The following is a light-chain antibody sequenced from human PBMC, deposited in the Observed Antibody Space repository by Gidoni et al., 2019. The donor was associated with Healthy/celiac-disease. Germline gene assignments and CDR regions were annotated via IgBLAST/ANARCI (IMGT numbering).Light chain of an antibody. CDR2: DNN. CDR3: GTWDSSLSAVV. J-gene: IGLJ2*01. V-gene: IGLV1-51*01. Sequence: QSVLPQPPSVSAAPGHKVTISCSGSSSNIGNNYGSLSQQLPGTAPKLLIYDNNKRPSGIPDRFSGSKSGTSATLGITGLQTGDEADYYCGTWDSSLSAVVFGGGTKLTVL. CDR1: SSNIGNNY.